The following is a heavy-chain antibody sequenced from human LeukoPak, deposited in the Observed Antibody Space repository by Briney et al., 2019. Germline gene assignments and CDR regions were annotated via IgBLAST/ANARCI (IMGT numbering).Heavy chain of an antibody. D-gene: IGHD5-18*01. J-gene: IGHJ4*02. CDR3: ARGGYSYGQARYYFDY. CDR2: ISAYNGNT. CDR1: GYTFTSYG. Sequence: ASVKVSCKASGYTFTSYGISWVRQAPGQGLEWMGWISAYNGNTNYAQKFQGRVTMTRDTSISTAYMELSRLRSDDTAVYYCARGGYSYGQARYYFDYWGQGTLVTVSS. V-gene: IGHV1-18*01.